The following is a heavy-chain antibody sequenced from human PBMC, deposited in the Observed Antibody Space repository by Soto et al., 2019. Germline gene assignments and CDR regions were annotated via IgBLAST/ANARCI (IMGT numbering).Heavy chain of an antibody. V-gene: IGHV1-18*04. CDR1: GYTFTSYG. D-gene: IGHD6-13*01. J-gene: IGHJ6*02. Sequence: QVQLVQSGAEVKKPGASVKVSCKASGYTFTSYGISWVRQAPGQGLEWMGWISAYNGNTNYAQKLQGRVTMTTDTSTSTAYMELRSLGSDDTAVYYCARPSSSWSYYYYYYGMDVWGQGTTVTVSS. CDR3: ARPSSSWSYYYYYYGMDV. CDR2: ISAYNGNT.